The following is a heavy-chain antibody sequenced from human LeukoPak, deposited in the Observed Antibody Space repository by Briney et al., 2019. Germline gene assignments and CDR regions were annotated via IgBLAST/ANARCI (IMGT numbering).Heavy chain of an antibody. CDR1: GFTFGDYA. D-gene: IGHD6-19*01. J-gene: IGHJ4*02. CDR2: IRSKAYGGTT. V-gene: IGHV3-49*04. Sequence: GGSLRLSCTASGFTFGDYAMSWVRQAPGKGLEWVGFIRSKAYGGTTEYAASVKGRFTISRDDSKSIAYLQMNSLKTEDTAVYYCTSPGGSGWHYNYWGQGTLVTVSS. CDR3: TSPGGSGWHYNY.